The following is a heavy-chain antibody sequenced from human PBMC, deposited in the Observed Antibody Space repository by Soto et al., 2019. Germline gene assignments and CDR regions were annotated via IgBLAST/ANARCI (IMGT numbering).Heavy chain of an antibody. Sequence: QVQLQESGPGLVKPSQTLSLTCTVSGGSISSGGYYWSWIRQHPGKGLEWLGYIYYSGSTYYNPSLKSRVTISVDTSKNQFSLKLSSVTAADTAVYYCARAERIQLWLGRYFDYWGQGTLVTVSS. CDR2: IYYSGST. D-gene: IGHD5-18*01. J-gene: IGHJ4*02. CDR3: ARAERIQLWLGRYFDY. CDR1: GGSISSGGYY. V-gene: IGHV4-31*03.